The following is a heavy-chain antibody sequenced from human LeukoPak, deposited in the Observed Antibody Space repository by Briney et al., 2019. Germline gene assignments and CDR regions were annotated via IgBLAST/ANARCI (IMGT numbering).Heavy chain of an antibody. CDR2: INHSGST. D-gene: IGHD6-6*01. J-gene: IGHJ4*02. CDR3: ARIWARYSSSRFDY. Sequence: SETLSLTCAVYGGSFSGYYGSWIRQPPGKGLEWIGEINHSGSTNYHPSLKSRVTISVDTSKNQFSLKLSSVTAADTAVYYCARIWARYSSSRFDYWGQGTLVTVSS. V-gene: IGHV4-34*01. CDR1: GGSFSGYY.